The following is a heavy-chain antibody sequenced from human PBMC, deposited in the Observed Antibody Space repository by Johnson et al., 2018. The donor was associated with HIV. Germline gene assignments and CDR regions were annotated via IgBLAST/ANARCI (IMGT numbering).Heavy chain of an antibody. Sequence: QVQLVESGGGLVKPGGSLRLSCAASGFTFADYYMNWMRQAPGKGLEWVSHISSSGSTIYYADSVKGRFTISRDNAKNSLYLQMNSLRAEDTAVYYCAKSPGKDHGGNSGACHIWGQGTMVTVSS. J-gene: IGHJ3*02. V-gene: IGHV3-11*04. CDR3: AKSPGKDHGGNSGACHI. CDR1: GFTFADYY. D-gene: IGHD1-14*01. CDR2: ISSSGSTI.